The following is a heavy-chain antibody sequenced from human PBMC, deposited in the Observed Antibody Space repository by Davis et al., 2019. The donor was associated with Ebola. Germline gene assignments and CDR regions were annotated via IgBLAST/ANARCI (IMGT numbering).Heavy chain of an antibody. Sequence: MPSETLSLPCAAYGSPFSGYYWSWIRQPPGKGLEWTGEIKHSGSTNYNPSLWGRVSISAETSKSQFSLKLSSVTAADTAVYYCARPGDNWYFDLWGRGTLVTVSS. J-gene: IGHJ2*01. D-gene: IGHD7-27*01. CDR2: IKHSGST. CDR3: ARPGDNWYFDL. V-gene: IGHV4-34*01. CDR1: GSPFSGYY.